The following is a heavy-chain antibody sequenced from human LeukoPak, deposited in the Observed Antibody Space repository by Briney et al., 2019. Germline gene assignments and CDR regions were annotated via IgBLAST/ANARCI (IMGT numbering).Heavy chain of an antibody. Sequence: SETLSLTCTVSGGSISSGGYYWSWIRQHPGKCLELIGYIYYSGSTYYNPSLKSRVTISVDTSKNQFYLKLSSVTAADTAVYYCARVAYCSGGSCNWFDPWGQGTLVTVP. CDR2: IYYSGST. J-gene: IGHJ5*02. CDR3: ARVAYCSGGSCNWFDP. D-gene: IGHD2-15*01. V-gene: IGHV4-31*03. CDR1: GGSISSGGYY.